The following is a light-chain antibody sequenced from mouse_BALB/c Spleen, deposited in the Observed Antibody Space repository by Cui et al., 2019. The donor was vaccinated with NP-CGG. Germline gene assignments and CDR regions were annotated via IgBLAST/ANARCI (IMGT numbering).Light chain of an antibody. CDR1: TGAVTTTNY. J-gene: IGLJ1*01. CDR3: ALWYSNHWV. V-gene: IGLV1*01. CDR2: GTN. Sequence: QAAVTQESALTTSPGETVTLTCRSSTGAVTTTNYANWVQEKPDHLFTGLIGGTNNRAPGVPARFSGSLIGDQAALTITGAQTEDEAIYFCALWYSNHWVFGGGTKLTVL.